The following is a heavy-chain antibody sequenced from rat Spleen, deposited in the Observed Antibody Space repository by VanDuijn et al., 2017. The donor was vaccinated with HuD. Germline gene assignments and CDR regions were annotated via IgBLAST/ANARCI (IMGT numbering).Heavy chain of an antibody. CDR2: ISTSGGST. D-gene: IGHD4-3*01. J-gene: IGHJ3*01. CDR3: AVSGYGY. CDR1: GFTFSNYD. Sequence: EVQLVESGGGLVQPGRSLKLSCAASGFTFSNYDMAWVRQAPTKGLEWVASISTSGGSTYYRDSVKGRFTISRDNAENTVCLQMNSLRSEDTATYYCAVSGYGYWGQGTLVTVSS. V-gene: IGHV5S13*01.